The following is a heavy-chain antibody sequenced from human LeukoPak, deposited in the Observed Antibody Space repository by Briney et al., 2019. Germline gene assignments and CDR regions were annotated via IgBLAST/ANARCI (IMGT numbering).Heavy chain of an antibody. J-gene: IGHJ5*02. CDR2: IRYDGSNK. CDR1: GFTFSSYG. D-gene: IGHD2-8*01. V-gene: IGHV3-30*02. Sequence: PGGSLRLSCAASGFTFSSYGMHWVRQAPGKGLEWVAFIRYDGSNKYYADSVKGRFTISRDNSKNTLYLQMNSLRAEDTAVYYCAKDWIRILYPHWFDPWGQGTLVTVSS. CDR3: AKDWIRILYPHWFDP.